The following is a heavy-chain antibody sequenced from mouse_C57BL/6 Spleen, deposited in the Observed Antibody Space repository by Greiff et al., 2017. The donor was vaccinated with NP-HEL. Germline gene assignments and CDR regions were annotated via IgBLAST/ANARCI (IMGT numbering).Heavy chain of an antibody. J-gene: IGHJ4*01. Sequence: QVQLQQSGPELVKPGASVKISCKASGYAFSSSWMNWVKQRPGKGLEWIGRIYPGDGDTNYNGKFKGKATLSADKSSSTAYMQLSSLTSEDSAVYFCARGSTTVVRYAMDDWGQGTSVTVSS. CDR2: IYPGDGDT. CDR3: ARGSTTVVRYAMDD. V-gene: IGHV1-82*01. D-gene: IGHD1-1*01. CDR1: GYAFSSSW.